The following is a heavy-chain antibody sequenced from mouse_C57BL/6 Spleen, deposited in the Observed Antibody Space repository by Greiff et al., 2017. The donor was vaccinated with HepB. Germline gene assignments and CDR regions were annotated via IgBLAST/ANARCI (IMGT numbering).Heavy chain of an antibody. CDR2: ISNGGGST. CDR3: AGGYYYAMDY. J-gene: IGHJ4*01. V-gene: IGHV5-12*01. Sequence: EVQLVESGGGLVQPGGSLKLSCAASGFTFSDYYMYWVRQTPEKRLEWVAYISNGGGSTYYPNTVKGRFTISRDNAKNTRYLQMSRLKSEDTAMYYWAGGYYYAMDYWGQGTSVTVSS. CDR1: GFTFSDYY.